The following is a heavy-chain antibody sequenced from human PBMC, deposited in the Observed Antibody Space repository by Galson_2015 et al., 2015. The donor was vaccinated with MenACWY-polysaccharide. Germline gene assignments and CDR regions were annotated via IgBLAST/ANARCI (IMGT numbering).Heavy chain of an antibody. CDR3: ARHQGQQLVQSYYGMDV. V-gene: IGHV5-51*01. J-gene: IGHJ6*02. CDR2: SYPGDSDT. D-gene: IGHD6-6*01. CDR1: GYSFTSYW. Sequence: QSGAEVKKPGGSLKISCKGSGYSFTSYWIGWVRQMPGKGLEWMGISYPGDSDTRYSPSFQGQVTISADKSISTAYLQWSSLKASDTAMYYCARHQGQQLVQSYYGMDVWGQGTTVTVSS.